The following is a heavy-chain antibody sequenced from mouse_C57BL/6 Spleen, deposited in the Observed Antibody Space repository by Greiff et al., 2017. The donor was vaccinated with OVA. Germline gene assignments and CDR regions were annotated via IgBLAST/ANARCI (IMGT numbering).Heavy chain of an antibody. CDR2: IDPSDSYT. V-gene: IGHV1-69*01. D-gene: IGHD2-1*01. CDR1: GYTFTSYW. J-gene: IGHJ2*01. CDR3: ARPYGNYRGLDY. Sequence: QVQLKQPGAELVMPGASVKLSCKASGYTFTSYWMHWVKQRPGQGLEWIGEIDPSDSYTNYNQKFKGKSTLTVDKSSSTAYMQLSSLTSEDSAVYYCARPYGNYRGLDYWGQGTTLTVSS.